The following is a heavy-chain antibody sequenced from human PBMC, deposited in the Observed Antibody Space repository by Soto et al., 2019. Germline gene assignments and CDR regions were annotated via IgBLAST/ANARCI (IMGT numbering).Heavy chain of an antibody. D-gene: IGHD3-22*01. Sequence: QVQLQESGPGLVKPSQTLSLTCTVSGGSINSGGYYWSWIRQLPGKGLEWIGYIYYIGSTYYNPSLKSRVTISVDTSKNQFSLKLSSVTAADTAVYYCARDAIYDSSGYYSHAFDYWGQGTLVTVSS. CDR2: IYYIGST. CDR3: ARDAIYDSSGYYSHAFDY. J-gene: IGHJ4*02. CDR1: GGSINSGGYY. V-gene: IGHV4-31*03.